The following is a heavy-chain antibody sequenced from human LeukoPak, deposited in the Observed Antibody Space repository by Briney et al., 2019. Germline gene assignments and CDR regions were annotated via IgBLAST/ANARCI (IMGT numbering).Heavy chain of an antibody. J-gene: IGHJ1*01. CDR2: IYSGGST. CDR3: ARDQRVGATRYFQH. Sequence: PGGSLRLSCAASGFTVSSNYMSWVRQAPGKGLEWVSVIYSGGSTYYADSVKGRFTISRDNSENTLYLQMNSLRAEDTAVYYCARDQRVGATRYFQHWGQGTLVTVSS. V-gene: IGHV3-53*01. CDR1: GFTVSSNY. D-gene: IGHD1-26*01.